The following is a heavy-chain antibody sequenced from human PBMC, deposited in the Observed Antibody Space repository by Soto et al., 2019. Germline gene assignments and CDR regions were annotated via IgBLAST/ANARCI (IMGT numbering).Heavy chain of an antibody. Sequence: GASVKVSCKASGYIFTSYGINWLRQAPGQGLEWLGWIGLYIHNTNYAQKFQGRVTITTDTSTSTVYMELRSLTSDGTAVYYCARGAFDYGLESDYNTPFDYWGQGTLVTVSS. V-gene: IGHV1-18*04. J-gene: IGHJ4*02. CDR3: ARGAFDYGLESDYNTPFDY. CDR2: IGLYIHNT. D-gene: IGHD3-10*01. CDR1: GYIFTSYG.